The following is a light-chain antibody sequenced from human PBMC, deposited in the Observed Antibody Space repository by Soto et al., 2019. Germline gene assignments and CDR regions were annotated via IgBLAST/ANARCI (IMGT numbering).Light chain of an antibody. J-gene: IGKJ3*01. CDR3: QQYANLPFT. V-gene: IGKV1-17*03. CDR2: DAS. CDR1: QGISNH. Sequence: DIPMTQSPSAMSASVGDRVTITCRASQGISNHLVWFQQRPGKVPKRLIYDASSLQTGVPSRFSGSGSGTDFTLTISSLQPEDFATYYCQQYANLPFTFGPGTKVEIK.